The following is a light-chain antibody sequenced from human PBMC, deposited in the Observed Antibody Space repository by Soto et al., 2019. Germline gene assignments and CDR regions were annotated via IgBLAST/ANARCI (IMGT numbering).Light chain of an antibody. V-gene: IGLV3-21*02. CDR2: DDS. CDR3: HVWDSRSEHFV. J-gene: IGLJ1*01. CDR1: NIGSKN. Sequence: SYVLTQPPSVSVAPGQTARITCGGNNIGSKNVHWYQQKPGQAPVRVVFDDSDRPSGISERFSGSNSGNTVTLTISRVEAGDEADYFCHVWDSRSEHFVFGAGTKLTVL.